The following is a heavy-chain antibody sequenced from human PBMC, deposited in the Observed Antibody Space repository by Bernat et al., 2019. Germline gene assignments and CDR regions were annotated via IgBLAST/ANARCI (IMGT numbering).Heavy chain of an antibody. D-gene: IGHD3-16*01. V-gene: IGHV3-30*03. CDR1: GFTFSSYG. CDR2: ISYDGSNK. J-gene: IGHJ6*02. Sequence: QVQLVESGGGVVQPGRSLRLSCAASGFTFSSYGMHWVRQAPGKGLEWVAVISYDGSNKYYADSVKGRFTISRDNSKNTLYLQMNSLRAEDTAVYYCVRDGGALYYYHGMDVWGRGTTVTVSS. CDR3: VRDGGALYYYHGMDV.